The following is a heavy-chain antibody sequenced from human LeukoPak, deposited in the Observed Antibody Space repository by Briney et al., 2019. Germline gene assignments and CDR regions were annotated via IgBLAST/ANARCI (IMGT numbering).Heavy chain of an antibody. CDR2: INHSGST. D-gene: IGHD6-13*01. V-gene: IGHV4-34*01. Sequence: EPSETLSLTCAVYGGSFSGYYWSWIRQPPGKGLEWIGEINHSGSTNYNPSLKSRVTISVDTSKNQFSLKLSSVTAADTAVYYCARDPYSRRYSFDYWGQGTLVTVSS. CDR3: ARDPYSRRYSFDY. J-gene: IGHJ4*02. CDR1: GGSFSGYY.